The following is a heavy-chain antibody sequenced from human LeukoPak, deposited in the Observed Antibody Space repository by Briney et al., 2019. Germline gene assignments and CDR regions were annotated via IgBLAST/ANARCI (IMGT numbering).Heavy chain of an antibody. Sequence: SETQSLTCTVSGYSISSGYYWGWIRQPPGKGREWIGSIYHSGSTYYNPSLKSRVTISVDTSKNQFSLKLSSVTAADTAVYYCARDPVLDFPVAVWGKGTTVTVSS. CDR2: IYHSGST. CDR3: ARDPVLDFPVAV. J-gene: IGHJ6*04. V-gene: IGHV4-38-2*02. D-gene: IGHD2-8*02. CDR1: GYSISSGYY.